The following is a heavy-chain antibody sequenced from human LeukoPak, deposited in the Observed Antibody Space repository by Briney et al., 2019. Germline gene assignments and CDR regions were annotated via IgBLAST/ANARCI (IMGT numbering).Heavy chain of an antibody. Sequence: GGSLRLSCAASGFTFSSYWMHWVRQAPGKGLVWVSRINSDGSSTSYADSVKGRFTISRDNAKNTLYLQMNSLRADDTAVYYCAREPPGIAVAEDYWGQGTLVTVSS. CDR3: AREPPGIAVAEDY. CDR2: INSDGSST. D-gene: IGHD6-19*01. V-gene: IGHV3-74*01. CDR1: GFTFSSYW. J-gene: IGHJ4*02.